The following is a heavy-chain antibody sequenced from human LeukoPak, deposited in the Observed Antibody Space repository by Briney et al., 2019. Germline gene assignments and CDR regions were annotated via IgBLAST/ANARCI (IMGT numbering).Heavy chain of an antibody. Sequence: PSETLSLTCTVSGGSISSYYWSWIRQPPGKGLEWIGYIYYSGSTNYNPSLKSRVTISADTSKNQFSLKLSSVTAADTAVYYCARVFSSGWYGSPGMDVWGKGTTVTVSS. CDR2: IYYSGST. CDR1: GGSISSYY. J-gene: IGHJ6*04. D-gene: IGHD6-19*01. V-gene: IGHV4-59*01. CDR3: ARVFSSGWYGSPGMDV.